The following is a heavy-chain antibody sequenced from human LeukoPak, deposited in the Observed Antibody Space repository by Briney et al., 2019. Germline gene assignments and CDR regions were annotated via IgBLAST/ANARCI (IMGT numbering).Heavy chain of an antibody. V-gene: IGHV4-39*07. D-gene: IGHD5-12*01. CDR2: IYYSGST. CDR3: ARAWVAFDY. Sequence: SETLSLTCTVSGGSISSSSYYWGWIRQPPGKGLEWIGSIYYSGSTYYNPSLKSRVTISVDTSKNQFSLKLSSVTAADTAVYYCARAWVAFDYWGQGTLVTVSS. CDR1: GGSISSSSYY. J-gene: IGHJ4*02.